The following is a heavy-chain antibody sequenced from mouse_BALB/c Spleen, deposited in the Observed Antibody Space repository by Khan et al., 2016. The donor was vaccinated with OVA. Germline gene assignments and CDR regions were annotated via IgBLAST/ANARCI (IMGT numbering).Heavy chain of an antibody. CDR2: IIYTGYT. Sequence: EVQLQESGPSLVKPSQTLSLTCSVTGDSITTGYWNWIRKFPGNKLEYMGYIIYTGYTYYNTSLNSRISIIRHNSNNQYYLHLNSVTDEYTATYYCARSTYRYAFVYWGQGTLVTVSA. V-gene: IGHV3-8*02. CDR3: ARSTYRYAFVY. D-gene: IGHD2-14*01. J-gene: IGHJ3*01. CDR1: GDSITTGY.